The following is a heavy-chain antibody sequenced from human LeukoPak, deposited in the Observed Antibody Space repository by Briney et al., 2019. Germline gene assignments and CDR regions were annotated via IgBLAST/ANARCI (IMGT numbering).Heavy chain of an antibody. J-gene: IGHJ4*02. CDR2: INHSGST. CDR1: GGSFSGYY. D-gene: IGHD6-6*01. Sequence: PSEPLSLTCAVYGGSFSGYYWSWIRQPPGKGLEWIGEINHSGSTNYNPSLKSRVTISVDTSKNQFSLKLSSVTAADTAVYYCARGIAARAFDYWGQGTLVTVSS. CDR3: ARGIAARAFDY. V-gene: IGHV4-34*01.